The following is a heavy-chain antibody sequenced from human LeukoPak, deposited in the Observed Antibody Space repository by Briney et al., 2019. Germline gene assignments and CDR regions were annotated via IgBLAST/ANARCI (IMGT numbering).Heavy chain of an antibody. Sequence: SETLSLICTVSGGSISTSNSYWGWIRQPPGKGLEWIESMYYSGSTYYNSSLKSRFTISVDTSKNKVSLRLTSVTAADTAIYYCARHRITGAARGWFDPWGQGTLVTVSS. V-gene: IGHV4-39*01. CDR1: GGSISTSNSY. D-gene: IGHD6-13*01. CDR2: MYYSGST. CDR3: ARHRITGAARGWFDP. J-gene: IGHJ5*02.